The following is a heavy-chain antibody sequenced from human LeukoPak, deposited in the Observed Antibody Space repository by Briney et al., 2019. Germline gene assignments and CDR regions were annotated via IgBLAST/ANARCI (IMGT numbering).Heavy chain of an antibody. CDR1: GYSFTSYW. J-gene: IGHJ6*03. CDR3: ARHLRSGYYQYYYYYMDV. CDR2: VYPGDSDT. V-gene: IGHV5-51*01. D-gene: IGHD3-3*01. Sequence: GESLKISCKGSGYSFTSYWIGWVRQMPGKGLEWMGIVYPGDSDTRYSPSFQGQVTISADKSISTAYLQWSSLKASDTAMYYCARHLRSGYYQYYYYYMDVWGKGTTVTVSS.